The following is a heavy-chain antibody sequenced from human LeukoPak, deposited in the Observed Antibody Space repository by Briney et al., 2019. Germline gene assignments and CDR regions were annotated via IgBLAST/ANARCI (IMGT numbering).Heavy chain of an antibody. J-gene: IGHJ3*02. CDR2: IKQDGSEK. CDR3: ARDHGYYDFWSGFNYAFDI. Sequence: GGSLRLSCAASGFTFSSYWMSWVRQAPGKGLEWVANIKQDGSEKYYVDSVKGRSTISRDNAKNSLYLQMNSLRAEDTAVYYCARDHGYYDFWSGFNYAFDIWGQGTMVTVSS. D-gene: IGHD3-3*01. CDR1: GFTFSSYW. V-gene: IGHV3-7*01.